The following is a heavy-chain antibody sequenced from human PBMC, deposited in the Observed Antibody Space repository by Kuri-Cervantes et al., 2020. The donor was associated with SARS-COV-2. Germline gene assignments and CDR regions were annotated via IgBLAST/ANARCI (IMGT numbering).Heavy chain of an antibody. Sequence: ESLKISCTVSGGSISSSSYYWGWIRQPPGKGLEWIGSIYYSGSTYYNPSLKSQVTISVDTSKNQFSLKLTSVTAADTAVYYCARRSYYDFFTGYYIPFYMDVWGKGTTVTVSS. D-gene: IGHD3-9*01. V-gene: IGHV4-39*01. CDR3: ARRSYYDFFTGYYIPFYMDV. CDR1: GGSISSSSYY. CDR2: IYYSGST. J-gene: IGHJ6*03.